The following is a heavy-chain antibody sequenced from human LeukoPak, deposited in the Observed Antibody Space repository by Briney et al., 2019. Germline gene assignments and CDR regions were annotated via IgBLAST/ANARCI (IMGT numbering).Heavy chain of an antibody. J-gene: IGHJ4*02. D-gene: IGHD2-8*01. Sequence: PGGSLRLSCAASGFTFSSYAMSWVRQTPGKGLEWVSSISSSSSHIYYADSMKGRFTISRDNAKNSLSLQMSSLRAEDTAVYYCARVGCTNGVCYNDYWGQGTLVTVSS. CDR3: ARVGCTNGVCYNDY. CDR2: ISSSSSHI. V-gene: IGHV3-21*01. CDR1: GFTFSSYA.